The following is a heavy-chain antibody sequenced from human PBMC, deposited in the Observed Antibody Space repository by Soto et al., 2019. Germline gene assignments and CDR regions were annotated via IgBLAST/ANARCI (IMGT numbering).Heavy chain of an antibody. D-gene: IGHD3-3*01. J-gene: IGHJ4*02. CDR1: GGSISSSNW. V-gene: IGHV4-4*02. CDR2: IYHSGST. CDR3: ARDSRGGTIFGVPHQPLDY. Sequence: QVQLQESGPGLVKPSGTLSLTCAVSGGSISSSNWWSWVRQPPGKGLEWIGEIYHSGSTNDNPSLKSRVTISGDKSKNQFSLKLSSVTAADTAVYYCARDSRGGTIFGVPHQPLDYWGQGTLVTVSS.